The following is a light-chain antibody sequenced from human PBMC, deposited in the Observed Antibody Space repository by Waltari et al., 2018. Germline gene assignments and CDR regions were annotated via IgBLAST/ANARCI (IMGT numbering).Light chain of an antibody. CDR3: SSYMDTTTLEL. CDR2: DVT. J-gene: IGLJ2*01. V-gene: IGLV2-14*03. Sequence: QSAMTQPASVSGSPGQSITIPSPGTSSDIGSYNYVSWYQQHPGKAPKLIIYDVTNRPSGVSNRFSGSKSGNTASLTISGLQAEDEADYYCSSYMDTTTLELFGGGTSLTVL. CDR1: SSDIGSYNY.